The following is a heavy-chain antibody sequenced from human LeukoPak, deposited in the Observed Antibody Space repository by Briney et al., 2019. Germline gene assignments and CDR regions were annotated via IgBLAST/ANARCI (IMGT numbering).Heavy chain of an antibody. CDR2: IYSGGTT. Sequence: PGGSLRLSCAASGFNVSSNYMSWVRQAPGKGLEWVSVIYSGGTTYYADSVKGRFTISRDNSKNTLYLQMNSLRAEDTAVYYCAKDRRNYYGSGRRYFDYWGQGTLVTVSS. CDR3: AKDRRNYYGSGRRYFDY. V-gene: IGHV3-53*01. D-gene: IGHD3-10*01. CDR1: GFNVSSNY. J-gene: IGHJ4*02.